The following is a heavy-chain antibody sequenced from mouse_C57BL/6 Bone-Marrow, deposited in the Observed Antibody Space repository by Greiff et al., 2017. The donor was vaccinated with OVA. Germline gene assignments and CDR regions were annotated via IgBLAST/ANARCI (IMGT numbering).Heavy chain of an antibody. D-gene: IGHD1-1*01. CDR3: ARRATVVAPTEYFDV. CDR1: GFTFSDYG. J-gene: IGHJ1*03. Sequence: EVMLVESGGGLVQPGGSLKLSCAASGFTFSDYGMAWVRQAPRKGPEWVAFISNFAYSIYYADTVTGRFTISRENAKNTLYLEMSSLRSEDTAMYYCARRATVVAPTEYFDVWGTGTTVTVSS. V-gene: IGHV5-15*01. CDR2: ISNFAYSI.